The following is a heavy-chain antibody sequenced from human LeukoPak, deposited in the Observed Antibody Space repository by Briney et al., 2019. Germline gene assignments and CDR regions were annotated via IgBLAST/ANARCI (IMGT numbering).Heavy chain of an antibody. Sequence: SETLSLTCAVSGESFSGHDWSWIRQSPGKGLEWVGEISHSGSTNYNPSIKSRVTISVDTSKNQFSLKLSSVSAGDTAVYYCARIHGSGNLYAPVWGQGTLVTVSS. D-gene: IGHD3-10*01. CDR3: ARIHGSGNLYAPV. CDR1: GESFSGHD. J-gene: IGHJ4*02. CDR2: ISHSGST. V-gene: IGHV4-34*01.